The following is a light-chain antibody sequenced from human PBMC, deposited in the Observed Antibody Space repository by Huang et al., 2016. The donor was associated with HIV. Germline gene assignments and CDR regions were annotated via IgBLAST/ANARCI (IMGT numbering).Light chain of an antibody. J-gene: IGKJ1*01. Sequence: DIQMTQSPPSLSASVGERVTFTCRANQNITKSLNWYQQKPGKAPKLLIYTASTLESGVPSRFSGGGSGSRFTLNIGNLQPEDFATYYCQQSFSVPRTFG. CDR1: QNITKS. CDR2: TAS. CDR3: QQSFSVPRT. V-gene: IGKV1-39*01.